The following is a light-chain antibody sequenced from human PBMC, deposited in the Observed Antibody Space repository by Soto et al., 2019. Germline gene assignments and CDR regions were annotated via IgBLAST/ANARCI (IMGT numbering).Light chain of an antibody. CDR2: NAF. Sequence: QSALTQPASVSGSPGQSITISCTGTTSDVGGYNFVSWYQHHPGKAPKLMIYNAFDLPSGVSNRFSGSKSGNTASLTISGHQAEDEAHYYCSSYTRGRVVFGGGTKLTVL. V-gene: IGLV2-14*03. CDR1: TSDVGGYNF. J-gene: IGLJ2*01. CDR3: SSYTRGRVV.